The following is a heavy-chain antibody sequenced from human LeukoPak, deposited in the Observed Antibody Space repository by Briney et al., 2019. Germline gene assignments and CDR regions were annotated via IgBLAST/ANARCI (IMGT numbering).Heavy chain of an antibody. CDR3: ARGAVLGYSGYDSYYYYGMDV. V-gene: IGHV1-24*01. D-gene: IGHD5-12*01. Sequence: ASVKVSCKVSGYTLTELSMHWVRQAPGKGLEWMGGFDPEDGETIYAQKFQGRVTITADKSTSTAYMELSSLRSEDTAVYYCARGAVLGYSGYDSYYYYGMDVWGQGTTVTVSS. CDR2: FDPEDGET. CDR1: GYTLTELS. J-gene: IGHJ6*02.